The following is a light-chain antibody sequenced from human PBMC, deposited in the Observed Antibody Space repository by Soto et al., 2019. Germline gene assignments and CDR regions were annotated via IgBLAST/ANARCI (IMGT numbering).Light chain of an antibody. V-gene: IGKV3-20*01. Sequence: EFVLTQSPGTLSLSPGERATLSCRASQTVRNNYLAWYQQKPGQAPRLLIYDASSMATGIPDRFSGSGSGADFILSISSLEPEDFAVYYCQQYGSSPWTFGQGTKVDIK. J-gene: IGKJ1*01. CDR2: DAS. CDR1: QTVRNNY. CDR3: QQYGSSPWT.